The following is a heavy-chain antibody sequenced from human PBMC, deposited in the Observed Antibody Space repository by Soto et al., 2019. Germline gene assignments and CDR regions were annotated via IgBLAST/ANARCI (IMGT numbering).Heavy chain of an antibody. D-gene: IGHD6-6*01. J-gene: IGHJ4*02. CDR1: GDSVSSNSAA. Sequence: TLSLTCAISGDSVSSNSAAWNWIRQSPSRGLEWLGRTYYRSKWYNDYAVSVKSRITINPDTSKNQFSLQLNSVTPEDTAVYYCARGRDAQWLEYSSSSGGYYFDYWGQGTLVTVSS. V-gene: IGHV6-1*01. CDR3: ARGRDAQWLEYSSSSGGYYFDY. CDR2: TYYRSKWYN.